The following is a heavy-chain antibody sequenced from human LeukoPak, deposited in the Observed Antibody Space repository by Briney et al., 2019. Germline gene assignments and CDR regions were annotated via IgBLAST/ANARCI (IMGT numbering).Heavy chain of an antibody. J-gene: IGHJ4*02. CDR3: ARGEAVAGPFDY. V-gene: IGHV3-48*03. CDR1: GFTFSSYE. D-gene: IGHD6-19*01. Sequence: SGGSLRLSCAASGFTFSSYEMNWVRQAPGKGLEWVSYISSSGSTIYYADSVKGRFTISRDNAKNSLYLQMNSLRAEDTAVYYCARGEAVAGPFDYWGQGTLVTVSS. CDR2: ISSSGSTI.